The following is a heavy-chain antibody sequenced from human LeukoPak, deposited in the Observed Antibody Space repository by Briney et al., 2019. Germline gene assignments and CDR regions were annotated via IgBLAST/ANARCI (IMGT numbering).Heavy chain of an antibody. CDR3: ARVYCSGGSCYPRYYYGMDV. D-gene: IGHD2-15*01. V-gene: IGHV1-18*01. CDR2: ISAYNGNT. CDR1: GYTFTSYG. J-gene: IGHJ6*02. Sequence: GASVKVSCKASGYTFTSYGISWVRQAPGQGLEWMGWISAYNGNTNYAQKLQGRVTMTTDTSTSTAYMELRSLRSDDTAVYYCARVYCSGGSCYPRYYYGMDVWGQGTTVTVSS.